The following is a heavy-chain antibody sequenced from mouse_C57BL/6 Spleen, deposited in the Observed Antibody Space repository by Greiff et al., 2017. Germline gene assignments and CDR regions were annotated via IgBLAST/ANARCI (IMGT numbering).Heavy chain of an antibody. CDR2: ISSGGDYL. D-gene: IGHD2-3*01. Sequence: EVKLQESGEGLVKPGGSLKLSCAASGFTFSSYAMSWVRQTPEKRLEWVAYISSGGDYLYSADTVKGRFTISRDNARNTLYLQMSSLQSEDTAMYYCTRVDDGYYGFAYWGQGTLVTVSA. J-gene: IGHJ3*01. V-gene: IGHV5-9-1*02. CDR1: GFTFSSYA. CDR3: TRVDDGYYGFAY.